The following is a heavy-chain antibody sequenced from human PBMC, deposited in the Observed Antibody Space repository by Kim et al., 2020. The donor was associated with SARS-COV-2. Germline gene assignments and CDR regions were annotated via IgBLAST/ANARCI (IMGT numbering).Heavy chain of an antibody. CDR3: ARSLSSMTMIVVRFTGGIYEMDV. J-gene: IGHJ6*02. Sequence: SETLSLTCAVYVVSFSCYYCTWILQPPGKGLEWIGEINHSGSANYNPSLKSRVTLSLDTAKNQFSLKLNSVTAADTAVYFCARSLSSMTMIVVRFTGGIYEMDVWSQGATVNV. CDR1: VVSFSCYY. CDR2: INHSGSA. D-gene: IGHD3-22*01. V-gene: IGHV4-34*01.